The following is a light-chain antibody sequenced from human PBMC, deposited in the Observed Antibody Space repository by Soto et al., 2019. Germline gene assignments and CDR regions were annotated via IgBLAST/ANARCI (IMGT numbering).Light chain of an antibody. CDR1: SSDIGGYNY. CDR2: EVS. V-gene: IGLV2-14*01. Sequence: QSALTQPASVSGSPGQSITISCTGTSSDIGGYNYVSWYQQHPDKAPKLMIYEVSNRPSGVSNRFSGSKSANTASLTISGLQAEDEADYFCSSYGSTSTRYVFGTGTKVTVL. CDR3: SSYGSTSTRYV. J-gene: IGLJ1*01.